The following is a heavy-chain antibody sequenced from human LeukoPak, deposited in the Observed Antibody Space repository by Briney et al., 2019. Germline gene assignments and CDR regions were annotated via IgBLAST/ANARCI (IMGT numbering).Heavy chain of an antibody. V-gene: IGHV3-33*01. CDR1: GFTFSSYG. CDR3: ARDIGAEGEYQLLLGFDY. J-gene: IGHJ4*02. D-gene: IGHD2-2*01. Sequence: GGSLRLSCAASGFTFSSYGMHWVRQAPGKGLEWVAVIWYDGSNKYYADSVKGRFTISRDNSKNTLYLQMNSLRAEDTAVYYCARDIGAEGEYQLLLGFDYWGQGTLVTVSS. CDR2: IWYDGSNK.